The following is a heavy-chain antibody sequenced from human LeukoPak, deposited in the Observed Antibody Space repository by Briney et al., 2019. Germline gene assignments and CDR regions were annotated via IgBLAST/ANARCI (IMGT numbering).Heavy chain of an antibody. CDR2: ISYDGSNK. J-gene: IGHJ4*02. Sequence: GGSLRLSCAASGFTFSSYAMLWVRQAPGKGLEWVAVISYDGSNKYYADSVKGRFTISRDTSKNTLYLQMNSLRAEDTAVYYCARGRQRSGYRYGLDYWGQGTLVTVSS. D-gene: IGHD5-18*01. V-gene: IGHV3-30-3*01. CDR3: ARGRQRSGYRYGLDY. CDR1: GFTFSSYA.